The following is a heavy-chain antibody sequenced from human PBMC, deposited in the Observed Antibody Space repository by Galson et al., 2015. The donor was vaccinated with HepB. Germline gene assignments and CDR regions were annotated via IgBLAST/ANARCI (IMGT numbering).Heavy chain of an antibody. V-gene: IGHV3-48*02. CDR1: GFAFSTYS. D-gene: IGHD1-26*01. J-gene: IGHJ4*02. CDR3: AREGDSGTYYFDY. Sequence: SLRLSCAAYGFAFSTYSMNWVRLAPGKGLEWVSYISISSSTIYYADSVKGRFTISRDNGKNSLYLQMNSLTDEDTAVYYCAREGDSGTYYFDYWGQGTLVTVSS. CDR2: ISISSSTI.